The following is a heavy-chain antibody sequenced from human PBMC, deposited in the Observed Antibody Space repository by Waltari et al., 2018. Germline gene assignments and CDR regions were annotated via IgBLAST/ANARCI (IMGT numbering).Heavy chain of an antibody. CDR1: GFTVRNSY. D-gene: IGHD2-15*01. V-gene: IGHV3-7*01. Sequence: EVQLVESGGNLVQPGGSLRLSCVASGFTVRNSYIMCVRPDPGKGLGWVANINGDGSAKNYMDSVRGRFTISRDNANNAVYMQLNSLRDDDTAVYYCVRDGLIHAADYWGQGTLVSVSS. CDR3: VRDGLIHAADY. J-gene: IGHJ4*02. CDR2: INGDGSAK.